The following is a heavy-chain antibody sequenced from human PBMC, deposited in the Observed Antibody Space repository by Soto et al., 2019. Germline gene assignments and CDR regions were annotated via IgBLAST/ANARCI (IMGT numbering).Heavy chain of an antibody. V-gene: IGHV4-61*06. Sequence: SVSSGNYYWSWIRQPPGKGLEWIGYIYYSGSTNYNPSLKSRVTISVDTSKNQFSLKLSSVTAADTAVYYCARRFMVRGVIIPKWGQ. CDR1: SVSSGNYY. CDR2: IYYSGST. CDR3: ARRFMVRGVIIPK. D-gene: IGHD3-10*01. J-gene: IGHJ1*01.